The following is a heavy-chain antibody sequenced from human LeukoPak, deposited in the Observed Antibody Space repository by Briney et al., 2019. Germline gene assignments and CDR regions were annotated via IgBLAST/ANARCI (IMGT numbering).Heavy chain of an antibody. V-gene: IGHV3-13*01. CDR2: IGTAGDT. CDR1: GFIFSSYD. CDR3: ARGSGGGYDLRFDY. Sequence: GGSLRLSCAASGFIFSSYDMHWVRQATGKGLEWVSAIGTAGDTYYPGSVKGPFTISRENAKNSLYLQMNSLRAGDTAVYYCARGSGGGYDLRFDYWGQGTLVTVSS. J-gene: IGHJ4*02. D-gene: IGHD5-12*01.